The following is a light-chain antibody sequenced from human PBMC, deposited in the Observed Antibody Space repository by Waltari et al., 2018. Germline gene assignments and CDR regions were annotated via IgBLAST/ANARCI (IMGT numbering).Light chain of an antibody. V-gene: IGLV2-23*02. CDR3: CSYTGGSIPVI. CDR1: NSDVVKYNL. Sequence: QSPLTQPASVSGSPGQPITISSTETNSDVVKYNLVPWYQHHPGKAPKPMIYEVSKRPSGIAYRFSGSKSGDTASLTISGLQAEDEAEYYCCSYTGGSIPVIFGGGTKLTVL. CDR2: EVS. J-gene: IGLJ2*01.